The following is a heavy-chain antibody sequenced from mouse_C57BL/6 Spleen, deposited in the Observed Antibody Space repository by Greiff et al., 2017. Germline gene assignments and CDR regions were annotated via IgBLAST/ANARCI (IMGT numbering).Heavy chain of an antibody. V-gene: IGHV1-61*01. CDR1: GYTFTSYW. D-gene: IGHD2-4*01. J-gene: IGHJ3*01. CDR3: ARSDYDYDGAFAY. Sequence: QVQLQQPGAELVRPGSSVKLSCKASGYTFTSYWMDWVKQRPGQGLEWIGNIYPSDSETHYNQKFKDKATLTVDKSSSTAYMQLSSLTSEDSAVYYGARSDYDYDGAFAYWGQGTLVTVSA. CDR2: IYPSDSET.